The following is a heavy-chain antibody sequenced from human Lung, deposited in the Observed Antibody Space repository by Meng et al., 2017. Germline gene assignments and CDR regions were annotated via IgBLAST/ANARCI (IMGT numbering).Heavy chain of an antibody. Sequence: VQLQKWGAGLLKPSETLSPTCVGSGGSFSDYYWSWIRQPPGKGLEWIGEINHSGSTNYNPSLESRATISVDTTQNNLSLKLSSVTAADSAVYYCARGPTTMAHDFDYWGQGTLVTVSS. V-gene: IGHV4-34*01. CDR2: INHSGST. D-gene: IGHD4-11*01. CDR1: GGSFSDYY. CDR3: ARGPTTMAHDFDY. J-gene: IGHJ4*02.